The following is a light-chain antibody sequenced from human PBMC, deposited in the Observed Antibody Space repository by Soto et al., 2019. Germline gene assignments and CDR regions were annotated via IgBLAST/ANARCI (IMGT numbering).Light chain of an antibody. V-gene: IGLV1-40*01. CDR1: SSSIGAPYD. J-gene: IGLJ1*01. CDR3: QSYDSSLSGSRV. Sequence: QSVLTQPPSVSGAPGQSVTISCTWISSSIGAPYDVHWYQQLPGTAPKLLIYGNSNRPSGVPDRFSGSKSGTSASLAITGLQAEDEADYYCQSYDSSLSGSRVFGTGTKVTVL. CDR2: GNS.